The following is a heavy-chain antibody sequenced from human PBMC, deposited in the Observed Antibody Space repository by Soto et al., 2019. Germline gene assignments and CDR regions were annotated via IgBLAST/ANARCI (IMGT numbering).Heavy chain of an antibody. CDR2: IIPIFGTA. D-gene: IGHD6-6*01. CDR3: ARDLGYSSSSDWFDP. CDR1: GGTFSSYA. V-gene: IGHV1-69*13. Sequence: SVKVSCKASGGTFSSYAISWVRQAPGQGLEWMGGIIPIFGTANYAQKFQGRVTITADESTSTAYMELSSLRSEDTAVYYCARDLGYSSSSDWFDPWGQGTLVTVSS. J-gene: IGHJ5*02.